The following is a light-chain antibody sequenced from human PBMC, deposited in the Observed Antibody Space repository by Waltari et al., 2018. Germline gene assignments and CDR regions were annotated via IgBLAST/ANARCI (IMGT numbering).Light chain of an antibody. CDR3: QQRSSWPLT. V-gene: IGKV3-11*01. Sequence: EIVLPQSPATLSLSPGDRANLSCRASQSVSSYLALYQQKPGQAPRLLIYDASNRATGIPARFSGSGSGTDFTLTISSLEPEDFAVYYCQQRSSWPLTFGGGTKVEIK. J-gene: IGKJ4*01. CDR2: DAS. CDR1: QSVSSY.